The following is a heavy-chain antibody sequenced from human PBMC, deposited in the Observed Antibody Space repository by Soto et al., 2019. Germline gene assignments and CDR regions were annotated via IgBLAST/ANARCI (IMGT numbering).Heavy chain of an antibody. V-gene: IGHV4-30-2*01. D-gene: IGHD2-15*01. CDR2: IYHSGRS. J-gene: IGHJ4*02. CDR1: GGSISSGGYS. CDR3: ARGQVVAAQH. Sequence: QLQLQESGSGLVKPSQTLFLTCAVSGGSISSGGYSWSWIRQPPGQGLQWTGYIYHSGRSYYNPTLKSRVNLSVDTSENQFSLKLSSVTAADTAVYYCARGQVVAAQHWGQGTLVTVSS.